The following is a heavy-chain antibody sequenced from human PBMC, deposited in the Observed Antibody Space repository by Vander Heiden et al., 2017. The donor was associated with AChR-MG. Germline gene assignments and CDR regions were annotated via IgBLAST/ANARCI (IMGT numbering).Heavy chain of an antibody. CDR2: IYYSGST. CDR3: ARDRYDYRKSLPFDI. D-gene: IGHD4-4*01. CDR1: GGSMSRGDYY. J-gene: IGHJ3*02. Sequence: QVQLQESGPGLVKPSQTLSLPCTVSGGSMSRGDYYWSWIRQPPGKGLEWMGYIYYSGSTYYNPSLKSRVTISVDTSKNQFSLKLSSVTAADTAVYYCARDRYDYRKSLPFDIWGQGTMVTVSS. V-gene: IGHV4-30-4*01.